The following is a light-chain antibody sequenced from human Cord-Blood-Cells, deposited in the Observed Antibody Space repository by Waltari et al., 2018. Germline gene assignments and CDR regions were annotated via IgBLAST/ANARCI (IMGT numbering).Light chain of an antibody. V-gene: IGKV3-20*01. CDR1: QSVSSSY. J-gene: IGKJ4*01. Sequence: ESVLTQSPLPLSCSPGPRPTLSCRASQSVSSSYLAWYQQKPGQAPRLLIYGASSRATGIPDRFSGSGSGTDFTLTISRLEPEDFAVYYCQQYGSSPLTFGGGTKVEIK. CDR2: GAS. CDR3: QQYGSSPLT.